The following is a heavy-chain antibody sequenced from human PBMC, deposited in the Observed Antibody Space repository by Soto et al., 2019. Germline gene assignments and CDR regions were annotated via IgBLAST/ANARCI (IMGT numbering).Heavy chain of an antibody. Sequence: SETLSLTRPVSGGSISRSSYYWGLIRQPPGKGLEWIGSIYYSGSTYYNPSLKSRVTISVDTSKNQFSLKLSSVTAADTAVYYCAGTVVVVAATKLGDDAFDIWGQGTMVTVSS. CDR1: GGSISRSSYY. J-gene: IGHJ3*02. D-gene: IGHD2-15*01. CDR3: AGTVVVVAATKLGDDAFDI. CDR2: IYYSGST. V-gene: IGHV4-39*01.